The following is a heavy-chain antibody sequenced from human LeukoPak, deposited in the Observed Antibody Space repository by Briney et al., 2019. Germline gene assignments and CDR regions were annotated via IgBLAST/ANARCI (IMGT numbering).Heavy chain of an antibody. CDR1: GFTFSSYE. CDR3: ARHEDGNGDYYYYYYMDV. D-gene: IGHD4-17*01. Sequence: GGSLRLSCAASGFTFSSYEMNWVRQAPGKGLEWVSYISSSGSTIYYADSVKGRFTISRDNAKSSLYLQMNSLRAEDTAVYYCARHEDGNGDYYYYYYMDVWGKGTTVTISS. J-gene: IGHJ6*03. CDR2: ISSSGSTI. V-gene: IGHV3-48*03.